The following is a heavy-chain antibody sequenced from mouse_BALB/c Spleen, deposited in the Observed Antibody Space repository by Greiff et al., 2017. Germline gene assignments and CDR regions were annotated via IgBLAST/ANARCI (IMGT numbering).Heavy chain of an antibody. V-gene: IGHV5-17*02. J-gene: IGHJ2*01. CDR1: GFTFSSFG. Sequence: EVQLVESGGGLVQPGGSRNLSCAASGFTFSSFGMHWVRQAPAKGLEWVAYLSSGSSTIYYADTVKGRFTISRDNPKNTLFLQMTSLRAEDTAMYYCARTYYGSSCEYWGQGTTLTVAS. CDR2: LSSGSSTI. D-gene: IGHD1-1*01. CDR3: ARTYYGSSCEY.